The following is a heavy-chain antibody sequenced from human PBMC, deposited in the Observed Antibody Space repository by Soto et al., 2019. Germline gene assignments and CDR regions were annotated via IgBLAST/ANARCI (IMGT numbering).Heavy chain of an antibody. CDR2: ISAYNGNT. CDR3: ARDDSGGQYYYYGMDV. Sequence: QVQLVQSGAEVKKPGASVKVSCKASGYTFTSYGISWVRQAPGQGLEWMGWISAYNGNTNYAQKLQGRVTMTTDTTTSTDYRELRSLRSDDTALEYCARDDSGGQYYYYGMDVWGQGTTVTVSS. D-gene: IGHD3-16*01. CDR1: GYTFTSYG. V-gene: IGHV1-18*01. J-gene: IGHJ6*02.